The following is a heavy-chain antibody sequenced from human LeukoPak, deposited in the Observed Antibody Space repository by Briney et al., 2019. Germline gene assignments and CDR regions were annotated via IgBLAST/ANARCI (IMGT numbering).Heavy chain of an antibody. J-gene: IGHJ5*02. Sequence: SETLSLTCAVYGGSFSGCYWSWIRQPPGKGLXXXXEINHSGSTNYNPSLKSRVTISVDTSKNQFSLKLSSVTAADTAVYYCAREGLLTGRRPFDPWGQGTLVTVSS. CDR3: AREGLLTGRRPFDP. V-gene: IGHV4-34*01. CDR2: INHSGST. D-gene: IGHD3-9*01. CDR1: GGSFSGCY.